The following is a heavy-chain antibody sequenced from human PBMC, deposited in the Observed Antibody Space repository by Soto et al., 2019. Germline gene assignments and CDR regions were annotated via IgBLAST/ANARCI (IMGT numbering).Heavy chain of an antibody. Sequence: SETLSLTCTVSGGSISSGGYYWSWIRQHPGKGLEWIGYIYYSGSTYYNPSLKSRVTISVDTSKNQFSLKLSSVTAADTAVYYCARTNRDGYSYNFDYWGQGTLVTVSS. D-gene: IGHD4-4*01. CDR2: IYYSGST. V-gene: IGHV4-31*03. CDR1: GGSISSGGYY. CDR3: ARTNRDGYSYNFDY. J-gene: IGHJ4*02.